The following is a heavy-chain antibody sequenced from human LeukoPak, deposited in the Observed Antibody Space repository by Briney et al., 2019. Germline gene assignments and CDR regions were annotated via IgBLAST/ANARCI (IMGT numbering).Heavy chain of an antibody. CDR3: ARRKGAAGSDY. V-gene: IGHV4-34*01. D-gene: IGHD2-15*01. J-gene: IGHJ4*02. CDR2: INDTGNT. Sequence: SETLSLTCAVYGGSFSGHYWTWIRQPPGKGLEWIGEINDTGNTNYNPSLKSRVTLSVDTSKNHFSLKLTSVTAADTAVYYCARRKGAAGSDYWGQGTQVTVSS. CDR1: GGSFSGHY.